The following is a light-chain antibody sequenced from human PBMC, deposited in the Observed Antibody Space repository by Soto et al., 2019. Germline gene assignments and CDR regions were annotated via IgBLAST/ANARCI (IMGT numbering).Light chain of an antibody. Sequence: EIVMTQSPGTLSVSPGERATLSCRASQSVSSNLAWYQQKPGQAPRLLIYAVSTRATGIPARFSGSGSGTEFTLTISSLQSEDFAVYYCQKHNNWPLTFGGGTKAELK. CDR2: AVS. CDR1: QSVSSN. J-gene: IGKJ4*01. CDR3: QKHNNWPLT. V-gene: IGKV3-15*01.